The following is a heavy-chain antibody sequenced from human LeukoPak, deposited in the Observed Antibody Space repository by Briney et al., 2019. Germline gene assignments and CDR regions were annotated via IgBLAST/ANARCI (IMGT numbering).Heavy chain of an antibody. CDR3: AREGPRGNSQFDY. D-gene: IGHD2/OR15-2a*01. V-gene: IGHV3-30*03. CDR2: ISYDGTNK. J-gene: IGHJ4*02. CDR1: GFTFGSYG. Sequence: PGGSLRLSCAASGFTFGSYGMHWVRQAPGKGLEWVAVISYDGTNKYYTDSVEGRLTISRDNSKDTLFLQMNSLRAEDTAVYYCAREGPRGNSQFDYWGQGTLVTVSS.